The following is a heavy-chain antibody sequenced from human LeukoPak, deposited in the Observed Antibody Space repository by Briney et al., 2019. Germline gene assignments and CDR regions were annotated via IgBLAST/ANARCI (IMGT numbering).Heavy chain of an antibody. CDR1: GFTFSSYA. J-gene: IGHJ3*02. CDR3: ARDHLSHAFDI. V-gene: IGHV3-30*01. D-gene: IGHD3-3*02. CDR2: ISYDGSNK. Sequence: GGSLRLSCAASGFTFSSYAMHWVRQAPGKGLEWVAVISYDGSNKYYADSVKGRFTISRDNSKNTLYLQMNSLGAEDTAVYYCARDHLSHAFDIWGQGTMVTVSS.